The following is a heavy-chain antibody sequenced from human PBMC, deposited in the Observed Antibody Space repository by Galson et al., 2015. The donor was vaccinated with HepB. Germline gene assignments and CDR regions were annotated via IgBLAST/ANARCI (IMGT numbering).Heavy chain of an antibody. Sequence: VKVSCKASGYTFTSYGISWVRQAPGQGLEWMGWISAYNGNTNYAQKLQGRVTMTTDTSTSTAYMELRSLRSDDTAVYYCARNSRGVTWDYGMDAWGQGTTVTVSS. CDR2: ISAYNGNT. V-gene: IGHV1-18*04. CDR1: GYTFTSYG. CDR3: ARNSRGVTWDYGMDA. D-gene: IGHD2/OR15-2a*01. J-gene: IGHJ6*02.